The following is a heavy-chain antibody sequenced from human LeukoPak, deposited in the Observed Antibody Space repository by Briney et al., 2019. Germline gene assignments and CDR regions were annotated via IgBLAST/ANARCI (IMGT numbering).Heavy chain of an antibody. CDR2: INHSGST. Sequence: SQTLSLTCAVSGGSISSGGYYWSWIRQPPGKGLEWIGEINHSGSTNYNPSLKSRVTISVDTSKNQFSLKLSSVTAADTAVYYCARTPAGYCSSTSCYNPRWNWFDPWGQGTLVTVSS. D-gene: IGHD2-2*01. J-gene: IGHJ5*02. V-gene: IGHV4-30-2*01. CDR3: ARTPAGYCSSTSCYNPRWNWFDP. CDR1: GGSISSGGYY.